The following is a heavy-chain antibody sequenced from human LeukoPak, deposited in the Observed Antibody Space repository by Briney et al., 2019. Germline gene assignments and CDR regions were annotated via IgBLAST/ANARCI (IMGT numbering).Heavy chain of an antibody. CDR1: GFTFSSYA. CDR3: ARDYDSSGYYCYFDY. D-gene: IGHD3-22*01. CDR2: ISYDGSNK. J-gene: IGHJ4*02. Sequence: AGGSLRLSCAASGFTFSSYAMHWVRQAPGKGLEWVAVISYDGSNKYYADSVKGRFTISRDNSKNTLYLHMSSLRAEDTAVYYCARDYDSSGYYCYFDYWGQGTLVTVSS. V-gene: IGHV3-30-3*01.